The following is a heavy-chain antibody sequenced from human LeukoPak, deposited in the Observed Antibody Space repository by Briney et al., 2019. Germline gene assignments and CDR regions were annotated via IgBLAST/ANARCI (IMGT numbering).Heavy chain of an antibody. CDR2: MYYSGST. D-gene: IGHD5-12*01. CDR1: GGSISSSSYY. J-gene: IGHJ5*02. V-gene: IGHV4-39*01. CDR3: ARRRGYSGYGTFDP. Sequence: SETLSLTCTVSGGSISSSSYYWGWIRQPLGKGLEWIGSMYYSGSTYYNPSLKSRVTISVDTSKNQFSLKLSSVTAADTAVYYCARRRGYSGYGTFDPWGQGTLVTVSS.